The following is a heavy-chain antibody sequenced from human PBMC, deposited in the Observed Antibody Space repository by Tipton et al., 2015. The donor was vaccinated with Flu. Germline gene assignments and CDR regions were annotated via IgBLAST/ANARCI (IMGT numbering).Heavy chain of an antibody. V-gene: IGHV6-1*01. CDR1: GDSVSSNSAA. J-gene: IGHJ4*02. D-gene: IGHD1-1*01. Sequence: LVKPTQTLSLTCAISGDSVSSNSAAWNWIRQSPSRGLERLGRTYYRSKWYNDYTVSVKSRITINPDTSKNQFSLQLNSVTPEDTAVYYCARGAPPRTTIFFDYWGQGTLVTVSS. CDR2: TYYRSKWYN. CDR3: ARGAPPRTTIFFDY.